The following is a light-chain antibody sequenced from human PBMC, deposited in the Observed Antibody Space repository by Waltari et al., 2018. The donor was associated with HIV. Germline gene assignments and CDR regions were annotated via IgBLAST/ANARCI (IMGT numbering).Light chain of an antibody. CDR2: DEY. J-gene: IGLJ3*02. V-gene: IGLV6-57*03. CDR3: QSVETGTQV. CDR1: SGSIDSNY. Sequence: KFMLTQPHSMSESPGKTVTISCTRTSGSIDSNYVQWFQQRPGSAPTTAIFDEYRRPSGVPARFPCSIDKSSNSASLTISGLRPEDEADYYCQSVETGTQVFGGGTKLTVL.